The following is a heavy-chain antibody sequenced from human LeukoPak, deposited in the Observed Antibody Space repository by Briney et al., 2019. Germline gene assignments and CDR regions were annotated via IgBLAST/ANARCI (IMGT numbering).Heavy chain of an antibody. D-gene: IGHD6-13*01. CDR3: ARGAAAGTYNWFDP. J-gene: IGHJ5*02. V-gene: IGHV3-33*01. CDR2: IWYDGSNK. CDR1: GFTFSSYG. Sequence: GRSLRLSCAASGFTFSSYGMHWVRQAPGKGLEWVAVIWYDGSNKYYADSVKGRFTISRDNSKNTLYLQMNSLRAGDTAVYYCARGAAAGTYNWFDPRGQGTLVTVSS.